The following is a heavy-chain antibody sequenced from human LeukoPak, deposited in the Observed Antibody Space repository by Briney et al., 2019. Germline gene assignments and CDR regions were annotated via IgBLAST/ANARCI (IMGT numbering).Heavy chain of an antibody. Sequence: GGSLRLSCAASGFTFDDYAMHWVRQAPGKGLEWVSGISWNSGSIGYADSVKGRFTISRDNAKNSLYLQMNSLRAEDTAVYYCAWFSIGHGWFDPWGRGTLVTVSS. V-gene: IGHV3-9*01. CDR1: GFTFDDYA. J-gene: IGHJ5*02. CDR3: AWFSIGHGWFDP. D-gene: IGHD3-10*01. CDR2: ISWNSGSI.